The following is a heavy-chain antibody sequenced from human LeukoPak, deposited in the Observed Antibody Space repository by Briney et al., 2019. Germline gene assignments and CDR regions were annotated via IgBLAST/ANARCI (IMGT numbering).Heavy chain of an antibody. J-gene: IGHJ5*02. D-gene: IGHD4/OR15-4a*01. CDR2: IIPIFGTA. Sequence: SVKVSCKASGGTFSSYAISWVRQAPGQGLEWMGGIIPIFGTANYAQKFQGRVTITTGESTSTAYMELSSLRSEDTAVYYCAVPTIGWFDPWGQGTLVTVSS. V-gene: IGHV1-69*05. CDR1: GGTFSSYA. CDR3: AVPTIGWFDP.